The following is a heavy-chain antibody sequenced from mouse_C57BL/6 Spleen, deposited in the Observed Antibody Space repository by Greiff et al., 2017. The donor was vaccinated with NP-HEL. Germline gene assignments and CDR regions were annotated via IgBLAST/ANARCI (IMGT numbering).Heavy chain of an antibody. CDR2: IDPSDSYT. CDR1: GYTFTSYW. Sequence: QVQLQQPGAELVRPGTSVKLSCKASGYTFTSYWMHWVKQRPGQGLEWIGVIDPSDSYTNYNQKFKGKATLTVDTSSSTAYMQLSSLTSEDSAVYYCARVGYGSSFYWYFDVWGTGTTVTVSS. J-gene: IGHJ1*03. CDR3: ARVGYGSSFYWYFDV. V-gene: IGHV1-59*01. D-gene: IGHD1-1*01.